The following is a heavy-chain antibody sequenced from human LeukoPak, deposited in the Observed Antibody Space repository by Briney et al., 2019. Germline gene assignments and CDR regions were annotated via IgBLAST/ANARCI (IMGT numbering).Heavy chain of an antibody. J-gene: IGHJ4*02. V-gene: IGHV3-21*01. CDR2: ISSSSSYI. CDR3: ASPLYDGSYHPPY. Sequence: GGSLRLSCAASGFTFSSYSMNWVRQAPGKGLEWVSSISSSSSYIYYADSVKGRFTISRDNAKNSPYLQMNSLRAEDTAVYYCASPLYDGSYHPPYWGQGTLVTVSS. D-gene: IGHD1-26*01. CDR1: GFTFSSYS.